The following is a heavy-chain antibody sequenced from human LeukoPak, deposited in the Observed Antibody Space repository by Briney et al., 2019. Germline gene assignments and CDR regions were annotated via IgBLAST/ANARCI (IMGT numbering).Heavy chain of an antibody. Sequence: GRSLRLSCAASGFTFNSFGIHWVRQAPGKGLEWVAVISYDGSNKFLADSVKGRFTISRDNSKNTVYLQMNSLRPEDTAVYCCAKPASKVTQDYWGQGTLVTVSS. CDR2: ISYDGSNK. V-gene: IGHV3-30*18. CDR3: AKPASKVTQDY. CDR1: GFTFNSFG. J-gene: IGHJ4*02.